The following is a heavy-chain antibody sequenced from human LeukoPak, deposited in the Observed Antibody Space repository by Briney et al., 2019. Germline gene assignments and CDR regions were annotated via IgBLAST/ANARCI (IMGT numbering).Heavy chain of an antibody. Sequence: ASVKVSCKASGYTFTSYGISWVRQAPGQGLEWMGWISAYNGNTNYAQKLQGRVTMTTDTSTSTAYMELRSLRSDDTAVYYCARGGPHYYDSSGYYFDYWGQGTLVTVSS. D-gene: IGHD3-22*01. V-gene: IGHV1-18*01. CDR2: ISAYNGNT. CDR1: GYTFTSYG. J-gene: IGHJ4*02. CDR3: ARGGPHYYDSSGYYFDY.